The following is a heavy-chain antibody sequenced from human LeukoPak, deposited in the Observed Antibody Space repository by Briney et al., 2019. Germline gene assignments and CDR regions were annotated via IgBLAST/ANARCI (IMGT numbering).Heavy chain of an antibody. CDR1: GGTFSSYA. Sequence: ASVKVSCKASGGTFSSYAISWVRQAPGQGLEWMGRIIPILGIANYAQKFQGRVTITADKSTSTAYMELSSLRSEDTAVYYCARAPPGAELPWFAPWGQGTLVTVSS. CDR2: IIPILGIA. D-gene: IGHD6-19*01. J-gene: IGHJ5*02. V-gene: IGHV1-69*04. CDR3: ARAPPGAELPWFAP.